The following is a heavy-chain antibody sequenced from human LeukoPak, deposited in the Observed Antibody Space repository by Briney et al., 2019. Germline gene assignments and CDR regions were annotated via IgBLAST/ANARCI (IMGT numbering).Heavy chain of an antibody. Sequence: GESLKISWKGSGYSFTSYWIGWVRQMPGKGLEWVGIIYPGESGARYSPFCQGQVTISADKRISTAYLRGSMLEASDTAMYYVARRTQFSPEYYYDSSGYDAFDIWGQGTMVTVSS. CDR2: IYPGESGA. D-gene: IGHD3-22*01. CDR1: GYSFTSYW. V-gene: IGHV5-51*01. CDR3: ARRTQFSPEYYYDSSGYDAFDI. J-gene: IGHJ3*02.